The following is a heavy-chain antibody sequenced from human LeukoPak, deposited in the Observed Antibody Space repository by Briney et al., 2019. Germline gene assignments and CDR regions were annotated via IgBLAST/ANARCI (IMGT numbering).Heavy chain of an antibody. CDR1: GGSITSSSYY. D-gene: IGHD5-24*01. V-gene: IGHV4-39*01. CDR2: IYFTGST. CDR3: ARGLRDGYTLFYFDY. J-gene: IGHJ4*02. Sequence: LETLSLTCTVSGGSITSSSYYWGWIRQPPGKGLEWIGSIYFTGSTFYNPSLKSRATISVDTSKNQFSMKLSSVTAADTAVYFCARGLRDGYTLFYFDYWGQGTLVTVSS.